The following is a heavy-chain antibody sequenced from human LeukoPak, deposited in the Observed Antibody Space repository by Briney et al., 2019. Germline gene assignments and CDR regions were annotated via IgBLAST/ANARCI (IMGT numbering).Heavy chain of an antibody. Sequence: ASVKVSCKASGYTFADYYMHWVRQAPGQGLEWMGWVNPVSGGTYYAQRFLGRVTMTRDLSISTVYMELSRLQSDDTAVYHCASLGATTLSYFGMDVWGQGTTVTVSS. CDR2: VNPVSGGT. V-gene: IGHV1-2*02. J-gene: IGHJ6*02. CDR3: ASLGATTLSYFGMDV. CDR1: GYTFADYY. D-gene: IGHD1-26*01.